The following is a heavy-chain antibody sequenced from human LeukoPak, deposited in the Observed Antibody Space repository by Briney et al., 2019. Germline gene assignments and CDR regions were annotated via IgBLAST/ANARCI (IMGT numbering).Heavy chain of an antibody. CDR1: GFTFSSYA. J-gene: IGHJ4*02. CDR2: ISGSGGST. V-gene: IGHV3-23*01. D-gene: IGHD3-22*01. CDR3: AKAYYDSSGSPFDY. Sequence: GGSLRLSCAASGFTFSSYAMSWVRQAPGKGLEWASAISGSGGSTYYADSVKGRFTISRDNSKNTLYLQMNSLRAEDTAVYYCAKAYYDSSGSPFDYWGQGTLVTVSS.